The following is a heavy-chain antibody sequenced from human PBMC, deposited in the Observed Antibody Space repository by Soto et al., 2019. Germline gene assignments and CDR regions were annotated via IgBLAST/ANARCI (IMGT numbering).Heavy chain of an antibody. CDR1: GFTVSNNY. Sequence: EVQLVESGGGLIQPGGSLRLSCAVSGFTVSNNYMSWVRQAPGKGLEGVSVIYSGGYTAYGDSVKGRFTISRDNSKNTLNLQRNGPGADHRAVYCWGTLGGGGGYWGQGTLVTVSS. D-gene: IGHD3-10*01. J-gene: IGHJ4*02. CDR3: GTLGGGGGY. CDR2: IYSGGYT. V-gene: IGHV3-53*01.